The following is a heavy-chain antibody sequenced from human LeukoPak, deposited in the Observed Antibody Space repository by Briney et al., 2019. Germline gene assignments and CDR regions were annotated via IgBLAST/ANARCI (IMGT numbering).Heavy chain of an antibody. CDR3: AKHLAYSSGWYYFDY. CDR2: ISGSGGGT. V-gene: IGHV3-23*01. J-gene: IGHJ4*02. D-gene: IGHD6-19*01. CDR1: GFTFSHYS. Sequence: GGSLRLSCVASGFTFSHYSMNWVRQAPGKGLEWVSAISGSGGGTYYADSVKGRFTISRDNSKNTLYLQINSLRAEDTAVYYCAKHLAYSSGWYYFDYWAREPWSPSPQ.